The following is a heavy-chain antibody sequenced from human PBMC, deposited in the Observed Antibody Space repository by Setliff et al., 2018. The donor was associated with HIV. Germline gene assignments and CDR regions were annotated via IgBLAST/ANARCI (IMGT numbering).Heavy chain of an antibody. Sequence: ASVKVSCKASGYTFTSYGVSWVRQAPGQGLEWMGRINPSGGSTSYAQKFQGSVTMTTDTSTSTVYMELRNLRSDDTAVYFCARGGPARVALLYWFDPWGQGTLVTVSS. D-gene: IGHD2-21*01. CDR1: GYTFTSYG. V-gene: IGHV1-18*01. J-gene: IGHJ5*02. CDR3: ARGGPARVALLYWFDP. CDR2: INPSGGST.